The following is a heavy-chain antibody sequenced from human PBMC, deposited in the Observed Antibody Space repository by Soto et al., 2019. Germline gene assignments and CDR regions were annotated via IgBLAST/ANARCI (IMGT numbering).Heavy chain of an antibody. CDR2: IHYSGSS. CDR1: GGSISSYY. J-gene: IGHJ1*01. D-gene: IGHD2-15*01. CDR3: ARDRANPILQGSSCYRD. V-gene: IGHV4-59*01. Sequence: SETLSLTCTVSGGSISSYYWSWIRQTPGKGLEWIGYIHYSGSSNYNPSLKSRVTISVDTSNNQFSLKLTSVTAADTAVYYCARDRANPILQGSSCYRDWGQGTLVTVSS.